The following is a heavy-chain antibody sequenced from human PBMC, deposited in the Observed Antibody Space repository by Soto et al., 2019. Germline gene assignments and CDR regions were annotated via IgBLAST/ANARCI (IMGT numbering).Heavy chain of an antibody. J-gene: IGHJ4*02. CDR1: GFTSKNYA. CDR2: IYGSGGST. CDR3: ARKDVAFDY. D-gene: IGHD5-12*01. Sequence: HPGGSLRLSCTASGFTSKNYAMTWVRQAQGKGLEWVSLIYGSGGSTDYADSAKGRFTISRDNSKNMLYVQMNSLRDEDTAVYYCARKDVAFDYWGQGIPVTVSS. V-gene: IGHV3-23*01.